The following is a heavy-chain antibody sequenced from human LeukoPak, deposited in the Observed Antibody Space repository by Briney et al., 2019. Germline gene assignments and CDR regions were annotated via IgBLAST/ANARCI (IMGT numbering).Heavy chain of an antibody. D-gene: IGHD2-21*01. Sequence: GRSLRLSCAGSGFTFRSYGMHWVRQAPGKGLEWVAVISYDGSDEFYADPVRGRFTISRDNSKNMLYLQMNSLRAEDTAMYYCAKDRVVVVSNDFDFWGQGTLVTVSS. CDR3: AKDRVVVVSNDFDF. V-gene: IGHV3-30*18. CDR1: GFTFRSYG. CDR2: ISYDGSDE. J-gene: IGHJ4*02.